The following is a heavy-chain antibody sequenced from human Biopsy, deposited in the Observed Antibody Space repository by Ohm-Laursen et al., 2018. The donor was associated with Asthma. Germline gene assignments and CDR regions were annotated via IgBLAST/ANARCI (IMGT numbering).Heavy chain of an antibody. D-gene: IGHD3-9*01. CDR2: INAGNGNT. J-gene: IGHJ3*02. CDR1: GYTFINYA. Sequence: GASVKVSCNASGYTFINYAIHWVRQAPGQRLEWMGWINAGNGNTKYSQKFQGRVTITRDTSASTAYMDLSSLRSEDTAVYYCARTYYDFLTGQVNDAFGIWGQGTVVTVSS. V-gene: IGHV1-3*01. CDR3: ARTYYDFLTGQVNDAFGI.